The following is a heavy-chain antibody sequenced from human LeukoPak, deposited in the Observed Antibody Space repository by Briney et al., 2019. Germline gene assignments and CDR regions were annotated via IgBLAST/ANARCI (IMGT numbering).Heavy chain of an antibody. Sequence: GGSLRLSCAASGFTFSSYGMHWVRQAPGKGLESEAFIRYDGSNKYYADSVKGRFTISRDNSKNTLYLQMNSLRAEDTAVYYCAKDRLAYCGGDCYSWYFQHWGQGTLVTVSS. CDR2: IRYDGSNK. J-gene: IGHJ1*01. CDR1: GFTFSSYG. CDR3: AKDRLAYCGGDCYSWYFQH. V-gene: IGHV3-30*02. D-gene: IGHD2-21*01.